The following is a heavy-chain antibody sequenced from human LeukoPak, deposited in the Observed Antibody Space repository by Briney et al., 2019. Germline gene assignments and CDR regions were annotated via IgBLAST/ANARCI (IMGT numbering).Heavy chain of an antibody. J-gene: IGHJ5*02. CDR1: GGSISSSNW. D-gene: IGHD7-27*01. Sequence: SGTLSLTCAVSGGSISSSNWWSWVRQPPGKGLEWIGEIYHSGSTNYNPSLKSRVTISVDKSKNQFSLKLTSVTTADTAVYFCARDSAGDYWLDPWGQGTPVTVSS. V-gene: IGHV4-4*02. CDR2: IYHSGST. CDR3: ARDSAGDYWLDP.